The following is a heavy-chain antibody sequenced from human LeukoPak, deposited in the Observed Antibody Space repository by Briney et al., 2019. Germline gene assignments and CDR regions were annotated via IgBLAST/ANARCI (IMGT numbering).Heavy chain of an antibody. CDR2: INSDGSWT. V-gene: IGHV3-74*01. D-gene: IGHD2-21*02. Sequence: SGGSLRLSCAASGTYWMHWVRQAPGKGLVWVSHINSDGSWTGYADSVKGRFTISRDNAKNSLYLQMNSLRAEDTAVYYCARVLSVIVVVTAVDAFDIWGQGTMVTVSS. CDR3: ARVLSVIVVVTAVDAFDI. CDR1: GTYW. J-gene: IGHJ3*02.